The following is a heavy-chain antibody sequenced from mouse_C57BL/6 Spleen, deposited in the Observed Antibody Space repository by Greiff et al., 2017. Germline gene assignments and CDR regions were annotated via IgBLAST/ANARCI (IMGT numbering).Heavy chain of an antibody. Sequence: EVQLQQSGTVLARPGASVKMSCKTSGYTFTSYWMHWVKQRPGQGLEWIGAIYPGNSDTSYNQKFKGKAKLTAVTSASTAYMELSSLTNEDSAVYYCTRPIYGSSVAWFAYWGQGTLVTVSA. D-gene: IGHD1-1*01. CDR3: TRPIYGSSVAWFAY. V-gene: IGHV1-5*01. CDR2: IYPGNSDT. CDR1: GYTFTSYW. J-gene: IGHJ3*01.